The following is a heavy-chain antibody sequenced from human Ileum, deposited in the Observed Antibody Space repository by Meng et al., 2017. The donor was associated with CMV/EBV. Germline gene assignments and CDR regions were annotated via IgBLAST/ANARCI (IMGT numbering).Heavy chain of an antibody. J-gene: IGHJ4*02. V-gene: IGHV4-30-4*01. Sequence: QVHLQEPGPGLVKPSETLSLIFIVSGDSITTGNSYWSWIRQAPGKDMEWIGYIYNSGKTDCNPSLKSRVTISIDTSKNQFSLKLTSVTAADTAVYYCARGRVAQDYWGQGTLVTVSS. CDR1: GDSITTGNSY. CDR3: ARGRVAQDY. CDR2: IYNSGKT.